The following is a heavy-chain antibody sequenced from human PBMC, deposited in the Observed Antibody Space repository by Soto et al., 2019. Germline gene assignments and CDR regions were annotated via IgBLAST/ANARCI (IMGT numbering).Heavy chain of an antibody. Sequence: GGSLRLSCAASGFTFSSYWMSWVRQAPGKGLEWVANIKQDGSEKYYVDSVKGRFTISRDNAKNSLYLQMNSLRAEDTAVYYCARVRFFYYYYMDVWGKGTTVTVSS. J-gene: IGHJ6*03. V-gene: IGHV3-7*01. CDR3: ARVRFFYYYYMDV. CDR1: GFTFSSYW. D-gene: IGHD3-3*01. CDR2: IKQDGSEK.